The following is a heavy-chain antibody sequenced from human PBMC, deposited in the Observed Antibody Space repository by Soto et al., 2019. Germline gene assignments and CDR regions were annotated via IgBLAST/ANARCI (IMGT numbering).Heavy chain of an antibody. CDR2: IYTSASI. J-gene: IGHJ6*02. D-gene: IGHD6-19*01. CDR3: ARDREAGYNFYYGMDV. Sequence: SETLSLTCSVSGADINTYSWTWIRQPAGEGLEWIGRIYTSASINYNPSLKGRVTLSVDTSTNQVSLRLASVTAADTAISYRARDREAGYNFYYGMDVWGQGTTVTVSS. V-gene: IGHV4-4*07. CDR1: GADINTYS.